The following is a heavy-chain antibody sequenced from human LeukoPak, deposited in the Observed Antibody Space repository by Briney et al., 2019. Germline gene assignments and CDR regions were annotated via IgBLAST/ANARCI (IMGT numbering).Heavy chain of an antibody. CDR1: GYTFTSYY. J-gene: IGHJ4*02. CDR3: ARDLVLYYYDSSGYPTLDY. V-gene: IGHV1-46*01. Sequence: ASVKVSCKASGYTFTSYYMHWVRQAPGQRLEWMGIINPSGGSTSYAQKFQGRVTMTRDTSTSTVYMELSSLRSEDTAVYYCARDLVLYYYDSSGYPTLDYWGQGTLVTVSS. D-gene: IGHD3-22*01. CDR2: INPSGGST.